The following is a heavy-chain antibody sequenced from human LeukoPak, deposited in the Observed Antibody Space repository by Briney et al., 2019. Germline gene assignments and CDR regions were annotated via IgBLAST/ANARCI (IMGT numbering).Heavy chain of an antibody. CDR3: AELGITMIGGV. J-gene: IGHJ6*04. CDR1: GLTHSRNA. Sequence: GGPLTLSCAASGLTHSRNAMSGVPEAPGKRLVWVSYISSSDSTIYYADSVKGRFTISRDNAKNSLYLQMNSLRAEDTAVYYCAELGITMIGGVWGKGTTVTISS. V-gene: IGHV3-48*03. CDR2: ISSSDSTI. D-gene: IGHD3-10*02.